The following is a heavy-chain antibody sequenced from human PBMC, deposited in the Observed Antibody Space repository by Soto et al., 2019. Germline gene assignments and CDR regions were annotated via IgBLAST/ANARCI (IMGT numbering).Heavy chain of an antibody. V-gene: IGHV3-30-3*01. J-gene: IGHJ4*02. CDR2: ISYDGSNK. CDR1: GFTFSSYA. D-gene: IGHD5-12*01. Sequence: PGWSLRLSCAASGFTFSSYAMHWVRQAPGKGLEWVAVISYDGSNKYYADSVKGRFTISRDNSKNTLYLQMNSLRAEDTAVYYCARDPGVVAIYPLWLAAYYFDYWGQGTLVTVSS. CDR3: ARDPGVVAIYPLWLAAYYFDY.